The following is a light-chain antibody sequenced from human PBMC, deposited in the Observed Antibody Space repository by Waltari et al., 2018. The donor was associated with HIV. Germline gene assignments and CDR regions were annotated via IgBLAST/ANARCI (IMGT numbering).Light chain of an antibody. CDR2: GAS. CDR3: QQYGGSPIT. Sequence: EIVMMQSPGILSFSPGEKATLSCRASQSVDINYLAWYQHKPGQAPRLLIYGASSRATGIPDRFSGSGSGTDFTLTISRLEPEDSAVYYCQQYGGSPITFGQGTRLEIK. CDR1: QSVDINY. J-gene: IGKJ5*01. V-gene: IGKV3-20*01.